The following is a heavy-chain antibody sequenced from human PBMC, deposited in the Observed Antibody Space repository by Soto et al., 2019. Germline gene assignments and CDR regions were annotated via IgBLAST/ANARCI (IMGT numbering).Heavy chain of an antibody. J-gene: IGHJ6*02. V-gene: IGHV1-18*01. CDR3: ATEGVAPYYYYVMEV. Sequence: GASVKVSSKASGYTFTRSGISWVRQSPGQGLEWMGWISTYNGDTNYAQTFQGRVTMTTDTSTSTVHMEVRSLRSDDTAVYYCATEGVAPYYYYVMEVWGQGTPVTGTS. CDR1: GYTFTRSG. CDR2: ISTYNGDT. D-gene: IGHD5-12*01.